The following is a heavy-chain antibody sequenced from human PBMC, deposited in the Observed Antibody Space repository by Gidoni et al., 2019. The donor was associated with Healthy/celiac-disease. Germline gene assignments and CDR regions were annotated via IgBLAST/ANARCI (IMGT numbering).Heavy chain of an antibody. CDR2: IKQDGSEK. D-gene: IGHD2-2*01. CDR3: AREDKVVRPPVYYFDY. V-gene: IGHV3-7*01. Sequence: EVQLVESGGGLVQPGGSLRLSCAASGFTFSSYWMSWVRQAPGKGLEWVANIKQDGSEKYYVDSVKGRFTISRDNAKNSLYLQMNSLRAEDTAVYYCAREDKVVRPPVYYFDYWGQGTLVTVSS. CDR1: GFTFSSYW. J-gene: IGHJ4*02.